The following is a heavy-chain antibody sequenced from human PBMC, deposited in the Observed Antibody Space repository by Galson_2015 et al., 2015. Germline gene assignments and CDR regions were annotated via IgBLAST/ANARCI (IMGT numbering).Heavy chain of an antibody. CDR1: GGSVGSGNW. CDR2: IYHNGNT. J-gene: IGHJ4*02. D-gene: IGHD2-8*01. CDR3: GRNGAFALDF. Sequence: ETLSLTCAVSGGSVGSGNWWSWVRQPPGKGLEWIAEIYHNGNTNYNPSLKSRVTILMDKSSNQLSLNLNSVTAEDTAVYYCGRNGAFALDFWGQGILVTVSS. V-gene: IGHV4-4*02.